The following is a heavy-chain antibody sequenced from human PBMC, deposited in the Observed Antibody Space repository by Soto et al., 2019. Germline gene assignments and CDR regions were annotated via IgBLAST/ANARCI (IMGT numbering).Heavy chain of an antibody. CDR1: GGSFSGYY. CDR3: ARCRDYDFWSGYYKNFDY. V-gene: IGHV4-34*01. J-gene: IGHJ4*02. D-gene: IGHD3-3*01. CDR2: INHSGST. Sequence: KTSETLSLTCAVYGGSFSGYYWSWIRQPPGKGLEWIGEINHSGSTNYNPSLKSRVTISVDTSKNQFSLKLSSVTAADTAVYYCARCRDYDFWSGYYKNFDYWGQGALVTVSS.